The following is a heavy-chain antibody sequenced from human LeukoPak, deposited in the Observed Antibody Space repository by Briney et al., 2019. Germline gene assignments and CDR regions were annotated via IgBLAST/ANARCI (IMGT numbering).Heavy chain of an antibody. CDR2: VYYSGST. V-gene: IGHV4-39*01. D-gene: IGHD2-2*01. Sequence: SETLSLTCTVSGGSISSTSYYWGWIRQPPGKGLEWIGSVYYSGSTYYNPSLKSRVTISVDTSKNQFSLKLSSVTAADTAVYCCARLGVVVPADYWGQGTLVTVSS. J-gene: IGHJ4*02. CDR1: GGSISSTSYY. CDR3: ARLGVVVPADY.